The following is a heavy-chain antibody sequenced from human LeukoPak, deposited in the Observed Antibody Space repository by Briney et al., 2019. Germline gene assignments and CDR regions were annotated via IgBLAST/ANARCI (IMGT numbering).Heavy chain of an antibody. CDR1: GYSISSGYY. Sequence: SETLSLTCTVSGYSISSGYYWGWIRQPPGKGLEWIGSIYHSGSTYYNPSLKSRVTISVDTSKNQFSLKLSSVTAADTAVYYCARDRRITMISDWFDPWGQGTLVTVSS. V-gene: IGHV4-38-2*02. J-gene: IGHJ5*02. CDR3: ARDRRITMISDWFDP. CDR2: IYHSGST. D-gene: IGHD3-22*01.